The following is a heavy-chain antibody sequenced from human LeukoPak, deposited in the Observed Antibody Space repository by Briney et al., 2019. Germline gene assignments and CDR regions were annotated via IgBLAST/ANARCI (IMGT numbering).Heavy chain of an antibody. V-gene: IGHV3-30-3*01. CDR2: ISYDGSNK. J-gene: IGHJ4*02. D-gene: IGHD1-26*01. Sequence: PGGSLRLSCAASGFTFSSYAMHWVRQAPGKGLEWVAIISYDGSNKYYADSVKGRFTISRDNSKNTLYVQMKSLRAEDTAVYHCAREIVVVDIWGQGTLVTVSS. CDR1: GFTFSSYA. CDR3: AREIVVVDI.